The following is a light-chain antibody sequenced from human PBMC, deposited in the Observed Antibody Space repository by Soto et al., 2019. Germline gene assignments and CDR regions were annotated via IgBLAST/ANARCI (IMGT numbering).Light chain of an antibody. CDR3: QQYDNLPLT. CDR2: DAS. J-gene: IGKJ4*01. V-gene: IGKV1-33*01. CDR1: QDISNY. Sequence: DIHITQSPSSLSASVGDRVTITCQASQDISNYLNWYQQKPGKAPKLLIYDASNLETGVPSRFSGSGSGTDFTFTISSLQPEDIATYYCQQYDNLPLTFGGGTK.